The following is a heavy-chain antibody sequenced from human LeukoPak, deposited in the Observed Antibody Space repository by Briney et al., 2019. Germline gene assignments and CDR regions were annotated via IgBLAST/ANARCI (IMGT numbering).Heavy chain of an antibody. CDR3: ARDAAKAQLAYFDY. CDR2: ISSNGGST. CDR1: GFTFSSYA. D-gene: IGHD6-13*01. J-gene: IGHJ4*02. V-gene: IGHV3-64*01. Sequence: GGSLRLSCAASGFTFSSYAMHWVRQAPGKGLEYVSAISSNGGSTYYANSVKGRFTISRDNSKNTLYLQMGSLRAEDMAVYYCARDAAKAQLAYFDYWGQGTLVTVSS.